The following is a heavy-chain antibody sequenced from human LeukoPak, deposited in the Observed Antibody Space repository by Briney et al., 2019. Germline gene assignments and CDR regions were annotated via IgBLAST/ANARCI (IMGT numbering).Heavy chain of an antibody. CDR3: ARVRLRIVVTDAFDI. CDR1: GGSFSGYY. Sequence: SETLSLTCAVYGGSFSGYYWSWIRQPPGKGLEWIGEINHSGSTNYNPSLKSRVTISVDTSKNQFSLKLSSVTAADTAVYYCARVRLRIVVTDAFDIWGQGTMVTVCS. J-gene: IGHJ3*02. V-gene: IGHV4-34*01. CDR2: INHSGST. D-gene: IGHD3-22*01.